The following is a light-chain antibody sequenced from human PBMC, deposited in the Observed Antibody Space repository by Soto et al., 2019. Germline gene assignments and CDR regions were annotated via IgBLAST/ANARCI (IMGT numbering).Light chain of an antibody. CDR1: QSVSSY. CDR3: QQRGNWIT. CDR2: DAS. V-gene: IGKV3-11*01. Sequence: EIVLTQSPATLSLSPGERATLSCRASQSVSSYLAWYQQKPGQAPRLLIYDASNRATGIPARFSAGRSGTDFTLTISSLEPADSAVYYCQQRGNWITFGPGTRLEIE. J-gene: IGKJ5*01.